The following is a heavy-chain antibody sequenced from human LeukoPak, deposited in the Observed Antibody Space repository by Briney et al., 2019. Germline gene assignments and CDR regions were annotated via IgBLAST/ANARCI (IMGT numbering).Heavy chain of an antibody. CDR2: IYHSGST. Sequence: GSLRLSCSASGFIFSDYAMRWVRQAPGKGLEWIGEIYHSGSTNYNPSLKSRVTISVDKSKNQFSLKLSSVTAADTAVYYCATKGWSNEFYFDYWGQGTLVTVSS. J-gene: IGHJ4*02. V-gene: IGHV4-4*02. CDR3: ATKGWSNEFYFDY. CDR1: GFIFSDYA. D-gene: IGHD6-19*01.